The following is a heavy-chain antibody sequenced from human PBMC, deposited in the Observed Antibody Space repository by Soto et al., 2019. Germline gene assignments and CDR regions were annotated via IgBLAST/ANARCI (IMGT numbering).Heavy chain of an antibody. J-gene: IGHJ6*02. CDR3: VRPLLDRTYYSGMAV. CDR1: GGTFSKYA. V-gene: IGHV1-69*01. Sequence: QVQLVQSGAEMQQPGASGRVSCKASGGTFSKYAFSWVRQAPGQGLEWLGGTIPMFGTPNYAQKFQGSVAISAEESTATVYMELSSLRSEDTAVYFCVRPLLDRTYYSGMAVWGQGTTVTVSS. D-gene: IGHD3-22*01. CDR2: TIPMFGTP.